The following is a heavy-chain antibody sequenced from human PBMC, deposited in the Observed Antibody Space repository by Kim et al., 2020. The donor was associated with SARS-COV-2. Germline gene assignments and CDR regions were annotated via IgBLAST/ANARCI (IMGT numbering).Heavy chain of an antibody. CDR2: IGTAGDT. CDR3: ARDSRYGSGSYYNWYFDL. J-gene: IGHJ2*01. CDR1: GFTFSSYD. Sequence: GGSLRLSCAASGFTFSSYDMHWVRQATGKGLEWVSAIGTAGDTYYPGSVKGRFTISRENAKNSLYLQMNSLRAGDTAVYYCARDSRYGSGSYYNWYFDLWGRGTLVTVSS. V-gene: IGHV3-13*04. D-gene: IGHD3-10*01.